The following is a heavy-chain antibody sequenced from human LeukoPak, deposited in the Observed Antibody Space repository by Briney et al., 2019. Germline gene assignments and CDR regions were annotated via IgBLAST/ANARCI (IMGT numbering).Heavy chain of an antibody. Sequence: GGSLRLSCAASGFTFSSYAMSWVRQAPGKGLEWVSAISGSGGSKYYADSVKGRFTISRDNSKNTLYLQMNSLRAEDTAVYYCAKARLSSRQQPRAPPQDYWGQGTLVTVSS. CDR2: ISGSGGSK. V-gene: IGHV3-23*01. CDR3: AKARLSSRQQPRAPPQDY. D-gene: IGHD1/OR15-1a*01. CDR1: GFTFSSYA. J-gene: IGHJ4*02.